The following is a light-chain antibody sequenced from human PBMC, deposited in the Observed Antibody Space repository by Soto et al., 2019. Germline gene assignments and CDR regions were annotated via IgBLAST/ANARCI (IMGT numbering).Light chain of an antibody. J-gene: IGKJ1*01. V-gene: IGKV1-5*01. CDR2: DAS. Sequence: DIQMTQCPSTLSASVGDRVTITCRASQSISSWLAWYQQKPGKAPKLLIYDASSLESGVPSRFSGSASGTEFNLTTSTLQPDDFATYEYQEYNNYTWTFGQGTKVLIK. CDR3: QEYNNYTWT. CDR1: QSISSW.